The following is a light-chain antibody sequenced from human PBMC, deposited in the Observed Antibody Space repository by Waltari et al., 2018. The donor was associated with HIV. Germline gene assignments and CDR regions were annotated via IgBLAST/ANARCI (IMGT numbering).Light chain of an antibody. CDR1: NLGDKY. CDR2: QDS. V-gene: IGLV3-1*01. Sequence: SYELTQPPSVSVSPGQTASITCSGANLGDKYACWYQQKPGQSPVLVIYQDSKRPSGIPERFSGSNSGNTATLTISGTQAMDEADYYCQAWDSSTLVFGGGTKLTVL. J-gene: IGLJ2*01. CDR3: QAWDSSTLV.